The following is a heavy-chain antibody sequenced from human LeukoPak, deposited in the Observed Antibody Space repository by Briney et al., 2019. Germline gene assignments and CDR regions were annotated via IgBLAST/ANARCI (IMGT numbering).Heavy chain of an antibody. CDR2: IFYNGST. CDR1: GGSISHYY. V-gene: IGHV4-59*01. D-gene: IGHD3-16*01. J-gene: IGHJ4*02. Sequence: PSETLSLTCSVSGGSISHYYFSWIRQPPGKGLEWIGYIFYNGSTYFNPSLKKRLTMSVDTSQKEFSLKLSSVTAADTAVYYCARGSGGRGIWAPLRFDYWGQGTLVTVSS. CDR3: ARGSGGRGIWAPLRFDY.